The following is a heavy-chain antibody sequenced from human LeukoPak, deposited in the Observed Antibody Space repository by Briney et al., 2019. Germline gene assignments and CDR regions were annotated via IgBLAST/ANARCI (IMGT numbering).Heavy chain of an antibody. V-gene: IGHV3-30*18. CDR2: ISYDGRNT. D-gene: IGHD2-2*01. J-gene: IGHJ4*02. Sequence: GGSLRLSCAASGFTFSTHGMHWVRQAPGKGLEWLAVISYDGRNTYYADSVKGRLTISRDNSKNTLFLQMNSLRGEDTAVYYCAKDRLVVAPAAMTSNFDYWGQGTLVTVSS. CDR3: AKDRLVVAPAAMTSNFDY. CDR1: GFTFSTHG.